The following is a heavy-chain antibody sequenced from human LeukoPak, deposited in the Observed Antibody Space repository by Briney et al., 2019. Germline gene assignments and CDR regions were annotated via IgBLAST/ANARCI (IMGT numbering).Heavy chain of an antibody. CDR2: IRYDGSNK. CDR3: ANFEVVPAASYYYYYMDV. CDR1: GFTFSSYG. Sequence: GGTLRLSCAASGFTFSSYGMSWVRQAPGKGLEWVAFIRYDGSNKYYADSVKGRFTISRDNSKNTLYLQMNSLRAEDTAVYYCANFEVVPAASYYYYYMDVWGKGTTVTISS. V-gene: IGHV3-30*02. J-gene: IGHJ6*03. D-gene: IGHD2-2*01.